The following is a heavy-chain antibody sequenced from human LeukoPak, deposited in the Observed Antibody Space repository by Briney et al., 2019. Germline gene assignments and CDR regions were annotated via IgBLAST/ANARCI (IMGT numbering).Heavy chain of an antibody. V-gene: IGHV1-69*06. J-gene: IGHJ5*02. Sequence: GASVKVSCKASGGTFSSYAISWVRQAPGQGLEWMGGIIPIFGTANYAQKFQGRVTITADKSTSTAYMELSSLRSEDTAVYSCAREPEELLGGSCFDPWGQGTLVTVSS. CDR2: IIPIFGTA. CDR1: GGTFSSYA. D-gene: IGHD3-16*01. CDR3: AREPEELLGGSCFDP.